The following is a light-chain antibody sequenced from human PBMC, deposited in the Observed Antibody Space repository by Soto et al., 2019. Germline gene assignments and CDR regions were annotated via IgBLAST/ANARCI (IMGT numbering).Light chain of an antibody. J-gene: IGKJ1*01. V-gene: IGKV1-9*01. CDR1: QGINSY. CDR3: QQLNSYPRT. Sequence: DIQLTQSPSVLSASVGDRVTITCRASQGINSYLAWYQQKPGKVPKLLIYAASTLHSGVQSRFSGSGSGTESTLKISRLQPEDFETYHCQQLNSYPRTFCQGTKVDIK. CDR2: AAS.